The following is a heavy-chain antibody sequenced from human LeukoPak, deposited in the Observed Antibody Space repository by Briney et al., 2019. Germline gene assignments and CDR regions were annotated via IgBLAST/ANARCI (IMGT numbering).Heavy chain of an antibody. CDR2: IRYDGINE. D-gene: IGHD3-3*01. CDR3: SKDRGVFGVAYGLDY. CDR1: GFRFSSYG. J-gene: IGHJ4*02. Sequence: PGGSLRLSCAASGFRFSSYGMHWVRQAPGKGLDWVAYIRYDGINEYYADSVKGRFTISRDLSKNTLFLQMNSLRPEDTAVYYCSKDRGVFGVAYGLDYWGQGTLVTVSS. V-gene: IGHV3-30*02.